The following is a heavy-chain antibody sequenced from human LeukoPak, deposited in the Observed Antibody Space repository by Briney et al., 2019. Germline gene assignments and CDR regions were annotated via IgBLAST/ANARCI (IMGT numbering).Heavy chain of an antibody. Sequence: GPVKVSCKASGYTFTTYDINWVRQATGQGLVWMGWMNPNSGNTGYAQRFQGRVTMTRNTSINTAYMELSSLTSEDTAVYYCARETTIPPYYFDYWGLGTLVTVSS. D-gene: IGHD3-9*01. V-gene: IGHV1-8*01. CDR3: ARETTIPPYYFDY. J-gene: IGHJ4*02. CDR2: MNPNSGNT. CDR1: GYTFTTYD.